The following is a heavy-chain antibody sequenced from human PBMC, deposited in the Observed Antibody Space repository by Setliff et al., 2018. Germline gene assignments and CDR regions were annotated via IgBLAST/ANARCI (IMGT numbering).Heavy chain of an antibody. CDR3: ARGRIGSTWTGDY. D-gene: IGHD1-26*01. CDR1: GYPFTHQG. J-gene: IGHJ4*02. CDR2: VSPNSGGK. V-gene: IGHV1-2*02. Sequence: ASVKVSCKTSGYPFTHQGISWVRQAPGQGLEWMGWVSPNSGGKNCAQRFQGRVTMTRDTSITTAYMELSSLRFDDTAIYYCARGRIGSTWTGDYWGQGTLVTVSS.